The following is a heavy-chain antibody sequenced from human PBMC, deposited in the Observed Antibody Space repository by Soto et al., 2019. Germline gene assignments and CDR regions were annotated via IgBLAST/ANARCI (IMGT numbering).Heavy chain of an antibody. D-gene: IGHD2-15*01. Sequence: QVQLQESGPGLVKASETLSLTCSVSGDSSSTYYWGWIRQPPGKGLEWIGYINYSGRTSHNPTLKSRLSISVDTYDNQVSLRLSSVTAADTAVYYCARSFCSDSVSCNWFDPWGQGTLVVVSS. J-gene: IGHJ5*02. V-gene: IGHV4-59*01. CDR1: GDSSSTYY. CDR3: ARSFCSDSVSCNWFDP. CDR2: INYSGRT.